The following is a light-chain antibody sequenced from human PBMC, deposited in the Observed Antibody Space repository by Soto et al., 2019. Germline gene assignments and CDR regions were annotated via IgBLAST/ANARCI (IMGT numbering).Light chain of an antibody. CDR1: QSVSSN. CDR2: GAS. Sequence: EIVMTQSPATLSVSPGERATLSCRASQSVSSNLAWYQQKPGQAPRLLIYGASTRATGIPARFSGSGSGTEFTLTISSLQSEDFAVYYCQQYNSWTLFGQGTKLEIK. V-gene: IGKV3-15*01. CDR3: QQYNSWTL. J-gene: IGKJ2*01.